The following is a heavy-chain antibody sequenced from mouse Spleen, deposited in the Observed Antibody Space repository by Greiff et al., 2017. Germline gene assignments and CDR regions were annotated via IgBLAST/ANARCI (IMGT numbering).Heavy chain of an antibody. CDR3: ARSVLYFDY. CDR1: GYTFTDYY. Sequence: EVKLVESGPVLVKPGASVKMSCKASGYTFTDYYMNWVKQSHGKSLEWIGVINPYNGGTSYNQKFKGKATLTVDKSSSTAYMELNSLTSEDSAVYYCARSVLYFDYWGQGTTLTVSS. J-gene: IGHJ2*01. V-gene: IGHV1-19*01. CDR2: INPYNGGT.